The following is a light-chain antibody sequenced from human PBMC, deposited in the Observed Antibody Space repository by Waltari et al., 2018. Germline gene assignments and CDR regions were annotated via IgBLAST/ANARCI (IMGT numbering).Light chain of an antibody. CDR3: HSRDSSGDVV. J-gene: IGLJ2*01. CDR1: SLRTYY. Sequence: SSELTPDPAVSVALGQTVRITCKGDSLRTYYVSWFHQKPGQAPALVIHGKNNRPSGIPDRFSASSSGSTASLTIIGAQAEDEADYYCHSRDSSGDVVIGGGTKLTVV. V-gene: IGLV3-19*01. CDR2: GKN.